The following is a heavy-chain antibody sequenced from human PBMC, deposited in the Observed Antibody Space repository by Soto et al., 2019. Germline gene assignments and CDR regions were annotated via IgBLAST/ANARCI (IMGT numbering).Heavy chain of an antibody. CDR1: GYTFTSYG. J-gene: IGHJ6*02. V-gene: IGHV1-18*01. CDR3: ARDVEHGAANFLLSYGMDV. Sequence: AASVKVSCKASGYTFTSYGISWVRQAPGQGLEWMGWISAYNGNTNYAQKLQGRVTMTTDTSTSTAYMELRSLRSEDTAVYYRARDVEHGAANFLLSYGMDVWGPGTTVTVAS. D-gene: IGHD5-18*01. CDR2: ISAYNGNT.